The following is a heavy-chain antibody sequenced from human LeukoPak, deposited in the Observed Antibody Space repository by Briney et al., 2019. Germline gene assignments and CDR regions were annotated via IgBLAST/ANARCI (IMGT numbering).Heavy chain of an antibody. CDR3: ARDRELAALDP. D-gene: IGHD6-6*01. V-gene: IGHV4-38-2*02. J-gene: IGHJ5*02. Sequence: KPSETLSLTCTVSGYSISSGYYWGWIRQPPGKGLEWIGSIYHSGTIYYNPSLKSRVTISADKSKNHFSLKLTSVTAADTAVYYCARDRELAALDPWGQGTLVIVSS. CDR1: GYSISSGYY. CDR2: IYHSGTI.